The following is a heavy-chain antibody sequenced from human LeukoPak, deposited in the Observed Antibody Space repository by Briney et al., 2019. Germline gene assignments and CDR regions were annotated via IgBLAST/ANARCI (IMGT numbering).Heavy chain of an antibody. Sequence: PGGSLRLSCAASGFTFSSYWIRWVRQAPGKGLEWVANIKQDGSEKYYVDSVKGRFTISRGNAKNSLYLQMNSLRAEDTAVYYCARIIRINYYGSGSYPPLYGMDVWGQGTTVTVSS. V-gene: IGHV3-7*01. CDR3: ARIIRINYYGSGSYPPLYGMDV. J-gene: IGHJ6*02. CDR1: GFTFSSYW. D-gene: IGHD3-10*01. CDR2: IKQDGSEK.